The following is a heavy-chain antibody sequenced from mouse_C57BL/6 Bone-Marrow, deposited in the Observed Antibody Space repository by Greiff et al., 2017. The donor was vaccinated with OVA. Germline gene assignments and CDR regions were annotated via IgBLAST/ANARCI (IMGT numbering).Heavy chain of an antibody. CDR2: IRNKANNHAT. CDR3: TKGLPPMDY. D-gene: IGHD2-4*01. J-gene: IGHJ4*01. Sequence: EVMLVESGGGLVQPGGSMKLSRAASGFTFSDAWMDWVRQSPEKGLEWVAEIRNKANNHATYYAESVKGRFTISRDDSKSSVYLQMNSLRAEDTGIYYCTKGLPPMDYWGQGTSVTVSS. CDR1: GFTFSDAW. V-gene: IGHV6-6*01.